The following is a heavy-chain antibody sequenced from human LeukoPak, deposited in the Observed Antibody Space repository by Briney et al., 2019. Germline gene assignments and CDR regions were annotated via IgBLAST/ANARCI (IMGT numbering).Heavy chain of an antibody. CDR2: ISGSGGST. CDR3: ARAGIPRIAVAGDDAFDI. V-gene: IGHV3-23*01. D-gene: IGHD6-19*01. CDR1: GFTFSNAW. J-gene: IGHJ3*02. Sequence: GGSLRLSCAASGFTFSNAWVSWVRQAPGKGLEWVSAISGSGGSTYYADSVKGRFAISRDNSKNTLYLQMNSLRAEDTAVYYCARAGIPRIAVAGDDAFDIWGQGTMVTVSS.